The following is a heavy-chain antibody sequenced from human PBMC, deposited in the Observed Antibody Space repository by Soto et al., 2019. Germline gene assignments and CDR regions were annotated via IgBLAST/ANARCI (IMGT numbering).Heavy chain of an antibody. Sequence: SVKVSCKASGGTFSSYAISWVRQAPGQGLEWMGGIIPIFCTANYAQKFQGRVTITADESTTTAYMELSSLRSEDTAVYYCARPTRFYYDSSGQSAWFDPWGQGTLVTVSS. CDR1: GGTFSSYA. CDR3: ARPTRFYYDSSGQSAWFDP. D-gene: IGHD3-22*01. CDR2: IIPIFCTA. V-gene: IGHV1-69*13. J-gene: IGHJ5*02.